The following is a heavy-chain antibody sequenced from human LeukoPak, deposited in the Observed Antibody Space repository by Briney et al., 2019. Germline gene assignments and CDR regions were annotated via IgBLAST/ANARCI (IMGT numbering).Heavy chain of an antibody. J-gene: IGHJ4*02. Sequence: GGSLRLSCARSGFNFNYAWMTWLRQAPGKGLEWVGRIKSKREGGATDYAARVHRRYSLSRDDSRNTVFLRMTSLKTDDTGVYYCTTMVGSPTYWGQGALVAVSS. D-gene: IGHD4-23*01. V-gene: IGHV3-15*01. CDR1: GFNFNYAW. CDR2: IKSKREGGAT. CDR3: TTMVGSPTY.